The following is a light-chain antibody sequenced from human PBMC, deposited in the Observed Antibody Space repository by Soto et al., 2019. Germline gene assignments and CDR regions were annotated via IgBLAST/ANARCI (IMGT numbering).Light chain of an antibody. V-gene: IGKV3-20*01. CDR3: QQYFSSPNT. CDR2: GAS. J-gene: IGKJ2*01. CDR1: QTVSSNY. Sequence: EIVLTQSPGTLSLSPGEGATLSCRASQTVSSNYLAWYQQKPGQAPKVIIFGASSRATGTPDRFSGRGSETDFTLTISRLEPEDFAVYYCQQYFSSPNTFGQGTKLESK.